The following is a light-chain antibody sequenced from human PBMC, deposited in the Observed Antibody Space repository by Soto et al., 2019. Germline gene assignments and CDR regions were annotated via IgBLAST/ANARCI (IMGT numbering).Light chain of an antibody. V-gene: IGKV3-20*01. CDR3: QQYGSSIT. CDR2: HAS. Sequence: EIVMTQSPATLSVSPGERATLSCRASQSVGINVAWYQQKPGQAPRLLIYHASSRATGIPDRFSGSGSWADFTLTISRLEPEDFAVYYCQQYGSSITFGGGTKVDIK. J-gene: IGKJ4*01. CDR1: QSVGIN.